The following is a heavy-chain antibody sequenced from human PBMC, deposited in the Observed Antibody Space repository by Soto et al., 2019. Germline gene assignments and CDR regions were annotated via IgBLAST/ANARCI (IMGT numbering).Heavy chain of an antibody. Sequence: ASETLSLTCAVYGGSFSGYYWSWIRQPPGKGLEWIGEINHSGSTNYNPSLKSRVTISVDTSKNQSSLKLSSVTAADTAVYYCARGVPYYYGSGASGWFDPWGQGTPVTVSS. V-gene: IGHV4-34*01. CDR1: GGSFSGYY. J-gene: IGHJ5*02. D-gene: IGHD3-10*01. CDR3: ARGVPYYYGSGASGWFDP. CDR2: INHSGST.